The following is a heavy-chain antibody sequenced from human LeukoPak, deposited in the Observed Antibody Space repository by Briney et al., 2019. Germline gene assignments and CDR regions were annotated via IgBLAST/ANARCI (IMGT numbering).Heavy chain of an antibody. CDR1: GFTFSSYA. J-gene: IGHJ4*02. Sequence: GSLRLSCAASGFTFSSYAMSWVRQAPGKGLEWASAISGSGGSTYYADSVKGRFTISRDNSKNTLYLQMNTLRAEDTAVYYCARAVVTLLFDYWGQGTLVTVSS. V-gene: IGHV3-23*01. CDR3: ARAVVTLLFDY. CDR2: ISGSGGST. D-gene: IGHD4-23*01.